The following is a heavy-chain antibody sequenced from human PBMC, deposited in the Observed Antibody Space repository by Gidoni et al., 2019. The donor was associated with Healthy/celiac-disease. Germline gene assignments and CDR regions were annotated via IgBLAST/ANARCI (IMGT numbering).Heavy chain of an antibody. V-gene: IGHV4-59*09. Sequence: STNYNPSLKSRVTISVDTSKNQFSLKLSSVTAADTAVYYCARGKIDYYYMDVWGKGTTVTVSS. J-gene: IGHJ6*03. CDR3: ARGKIDYYYMDV. CDR2: ST.